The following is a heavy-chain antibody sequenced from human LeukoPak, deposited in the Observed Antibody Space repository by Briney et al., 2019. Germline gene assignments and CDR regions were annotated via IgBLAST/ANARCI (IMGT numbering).Heavy chain of an antibody. J-gene: IGHJ4*02. CDR2: LSGSGGST. CDR1: GFTFSSYW. Sequence: GGSLRLSCAASGFTFSSYWMSWVRQAPGKGLEWVSALSGSGGSTYYADSVKGRFTISRDNSKNTLYLQMNSLRAEDTAVYYCASEEPFRYYGSGSVDYWGQGTLVTVSS. V-gene: IGHV3-23*01. CDR3: ASEEPFRYYGSGSVDY. D-gene: IGHD3-10*01.